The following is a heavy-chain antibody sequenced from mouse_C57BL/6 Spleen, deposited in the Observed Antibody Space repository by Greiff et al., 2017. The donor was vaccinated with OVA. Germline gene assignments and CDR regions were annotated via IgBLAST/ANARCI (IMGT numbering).Heavy chain of an antibody. CDR1: GYSITSGYY. V-gene: IGHV3-6*01. D-gene: IGHD1-1*01. Sequence: EVKLVESGPGLVKPSQSLSLTCSVTGYSITSGYYWNWIRQFPGNKLEWMGYISYDGSNNYNPSLKNRISITRDTSKNQFFLKLNSVTTEDTATYYCARGRSSPTLDYWGQGTTLTVSS. CDR2: ISYDGSN. CDR3: ARGRSSPTLDY. J-gene: IGHJ2*01.